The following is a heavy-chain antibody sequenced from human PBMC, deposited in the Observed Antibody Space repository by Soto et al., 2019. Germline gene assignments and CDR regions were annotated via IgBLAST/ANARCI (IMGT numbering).Heavy chain of an antibody. CDR1: GGSFSGYY. V-gene: IGHV4-34*01. Sequence: QVQLQQWGAGLLKPSETLSLTCAVYGGSFSGYYWNWIRQPPGKGLEWIGEINHSGSTIYNPSLKSRVTISVDTSNNQFSLKLSSVTAADTAVYYCARGWVTIFDYWGQGTLVTVSS. CDR3: ARGWVTIFDY. CDR2: INHSGST. J-gene: IGHJ4*02. D-gene: IGHD5-18*01.